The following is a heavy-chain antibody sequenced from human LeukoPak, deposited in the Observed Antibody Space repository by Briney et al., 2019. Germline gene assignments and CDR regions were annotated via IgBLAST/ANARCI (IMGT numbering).Heavy chain of an antibody. D-gene: IGHD2-15*01. J-gene: IGHJ6*03. V-gene: IGHV3-30*02. CDR2: IRYDGSSE. Sequence: GGSLRLSCAASGFTFSGYGMHWVRQAPGKGLERVAFIRYDGSSEYYADSVKGRFTISRDKSKNTLSLQMNGLRVEDTAVYYCAKVMPPGRIRFYSYYMDVWGKGTTVTVS. CDR3: AKVMPPGRIRFYSYYMDV. CDR1: GFTFSGYG.